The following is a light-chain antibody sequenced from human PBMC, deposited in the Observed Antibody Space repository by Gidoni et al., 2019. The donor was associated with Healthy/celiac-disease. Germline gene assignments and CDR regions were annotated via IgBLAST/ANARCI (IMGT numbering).Light chain of an antibody. J-gene: IGLJ2*01. CDR1: ALPKQY. CDR2: KDS. CDR3: QSADSSGTYVV. Sequence: SYELTQPHSVSVSPGQTARITCSGDALPKQYAYWYQQKPGQAPVLVIYKDSERPSGIPERFSGSSSGTTVTLPISGGQAEDEADYYCQSADSSGTYVVFGGGTKLTVL. V-gene: IGLV3-25*03.